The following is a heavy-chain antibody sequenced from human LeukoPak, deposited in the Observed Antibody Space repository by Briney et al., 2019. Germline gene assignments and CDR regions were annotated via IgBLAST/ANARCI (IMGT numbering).Heavy chain of an antibody. Sequence: SETLSLTCAVYGGSFSGYYWSWIRQPPGKGLEWIGEISHSGSTNYNPSLKSRVTISVDTSKNQFSLKLSSVTAADTAVYYCARHRKITMVRGSNFFDPWGQGTLVTVSS. D-gene: IGHD3-10*01. CDR1: GGSFSGYY. J-gene: IGHJ5*02. V-gene: IGHV4-34*01. CDR2: ISHSGST. CDR3: ARHRKITMVRGSNFFDP.